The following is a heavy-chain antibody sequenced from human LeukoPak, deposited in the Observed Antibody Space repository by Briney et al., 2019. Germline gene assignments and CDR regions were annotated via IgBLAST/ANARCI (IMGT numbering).Heavy chain of an antibody. V-gene: IGHV3-7*03. CDR2: IKNDGSET. CDR1: GFKVRDHW. Sequence: GGSLRLSCAVSGFKVRDHWMDWVRQAPGKGLEWVGHIKNDGSETYYLDSLKGRFSISRDNTNNALYLQMNSLRVEDTAVYYCVKNDGWFHLAQWGQGTLVTVSS. J-gene: IGHJ4*02. D-gene: IGHD6-19*01. CDR3: VKNDGWFHLAQ.